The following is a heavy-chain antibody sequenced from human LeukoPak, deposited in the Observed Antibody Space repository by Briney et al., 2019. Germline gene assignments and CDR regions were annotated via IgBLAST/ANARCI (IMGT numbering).Heavy chain of an antibody. J-gene: IGHJ4*02. CDR1: GFTFSSYS. V-gene: IGHV3-21*01. Sequence: GGSLRLSCAASGFTFSSYSMNWVRQAPGKGLEWVSSISSSSSYKYYADSVKGRFTISRDNAKNSLYLQMNSLRAEDTAVYYCAREPYYYDSSGYYYAIPSDYWGQGTLVTVSS. CDR2: ISSSSSYK. D-gene: IGHD3-22*01. CDR3: AREPYYYDSSGYYYAIPSDY.